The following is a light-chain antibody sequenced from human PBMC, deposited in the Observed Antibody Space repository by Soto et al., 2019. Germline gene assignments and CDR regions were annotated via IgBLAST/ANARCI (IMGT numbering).Light chain of an antibody. J-gene: IGKJ5*01. V-gene: IGKV3-15*01. Sequence: EVVVTQSPATLSVSPGERATLSCRASQSVSTNLAWYQQKGGQPPRLLIYGASTRATDIPARFSGRGSGTEFTLTISSLQSEDFAVYYCQQYNNWPPMYTFGQGTRLEIK. CDR2: GAS. CDR1: QSVSTN. CDR3: QQYNNWPPMYT.